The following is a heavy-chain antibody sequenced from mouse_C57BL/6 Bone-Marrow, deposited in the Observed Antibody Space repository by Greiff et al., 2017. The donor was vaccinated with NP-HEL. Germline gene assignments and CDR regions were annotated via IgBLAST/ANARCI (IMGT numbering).Heavy chain of an antibody. J-gene: IGHJ3*01. Sequence: EVKLQESGPGLVKPSQSLSLTCSVTGYSITSGYYWNWIRQFPGNKLEWMGYISYDGSNNYNPSLKNRISITRDTSKNQFFLKLNSVTTEDTATYYCARDYYGPWFAYWGQGTLVTVSA. CDR1: GYSITSGYY. V-gene: IGHV3-6*01. CDR2: ISYDGSN. CDR3: ARDYYGPWFAY. D-gene: IGHD1-1*01.